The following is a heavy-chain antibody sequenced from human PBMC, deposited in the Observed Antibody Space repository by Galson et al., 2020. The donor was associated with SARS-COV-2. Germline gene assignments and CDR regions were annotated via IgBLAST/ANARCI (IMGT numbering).Heavy chain of an antibody. CDR1: GFSVSGQY. V-gene: IGHV3-53*01. D-gene: IGHD3-3*02. Sequence: GGSLRLSCAASGFSVSGQYMSWVRQAPGKGLEWVAVIFYAGSTYHAASVKGRFTISRDNSQNTLSLQMNDVRAEDAAVYYCAATLGNFADRPVSHYYYYMDIWGTGTTVTVS. CDR3: AATLGNFADRPVSHYYYYMDI. CDR2: IFYAGST. J-gene: IGHJ6*03.